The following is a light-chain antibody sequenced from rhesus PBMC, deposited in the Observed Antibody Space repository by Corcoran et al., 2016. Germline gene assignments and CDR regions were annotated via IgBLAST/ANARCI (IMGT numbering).Light chain of an antibody. CDR1: QNIYSN. Sequence: DIQMTQSPSALSASVGDRVTISCRASQNIYSNSAWYQQKPGKAPKLLIYAASSLQTGIPSRFSGSGSGTDFTLTISSLQPEDSAAYYCQHYYDNPLTFGGGTKVEIK. CDR2: AAS. V-gene: IGKV1S12*01. J-gene: IGKJ4*01. CDR3: QHYYDNPLT.